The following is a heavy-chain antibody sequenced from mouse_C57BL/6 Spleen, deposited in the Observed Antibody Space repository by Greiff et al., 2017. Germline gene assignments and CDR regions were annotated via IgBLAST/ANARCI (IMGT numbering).Heavy chain of an antibody. Sequence: QVQLQQSGAELARPGASVKLSCKASGYTFTSYGISWVKQRTGQGLEWIGEIYPRSGNPYYNEKFKGKATLTADKSSSTAYMELLNLTSENSAVYVCSRLGSYDVGAMCYWGQGTSVTVSS. V-gene: IGHV1-81*01. J-gene: IGHJ4*01. D-gene: IGHD2-12*01. CDR3: SRLGSYDVGAMCY. CDR2: IYPRSGNP. CDR1: GYTFTSYG.